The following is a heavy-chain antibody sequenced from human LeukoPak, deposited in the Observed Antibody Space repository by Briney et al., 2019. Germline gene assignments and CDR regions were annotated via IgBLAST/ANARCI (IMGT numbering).Heavy chain of an antibody. Sequence: PGGSLRLSCAASGFSLSNYAMSWVRQAPGKGLEWVSVIGGDGGTTYYTDSVKGRFIISRDNSKNMLYLQMNSLRAEDTAIYYCAKNGDRGAYCTGGTCYPYFYYYMDVWGKGTTVTI. CDR3: AKNGDRGAYCTGGTCYPYFYYYMDV. D-gene: IGHD2-15*01. V-gene: IGHV3-23*01. J-gene: IGHJ6*03. CDR2: IGGDGGTT. CDR1: GFSLSNYA.